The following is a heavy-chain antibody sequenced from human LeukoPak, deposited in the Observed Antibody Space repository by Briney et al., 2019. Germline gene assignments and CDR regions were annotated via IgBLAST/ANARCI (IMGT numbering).Heavy chain of an antibody. D-gene: IGHD6-19*01. Sequence: ASVKVSCKASGYTFTSYGISWVRQAPGQGLEWMGWVSPYNDNTNYAQKLQGRVTMTTDTSTSTAYMELRSLRSDDTAVYYCARGGSSGWRTPNDDYWGQGTLVIVSS. CDR2: VSPYNDNT. J-gene: IGHJ4*02. CDR1: GYTFTSYG. V-gene: IGHV1-18*01. CDR3: ARGGSSGWRTPNDDY.